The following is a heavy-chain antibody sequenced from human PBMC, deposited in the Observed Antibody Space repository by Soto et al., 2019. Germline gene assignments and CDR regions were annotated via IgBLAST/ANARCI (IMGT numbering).Heavy chain of an antibody. V-gene: IGHV4-31*03. D-gene: IGHD3-9*01. CDR1: GGSISSGGYY. CDR3: ARQVYDILTGYYAFDI. J-gene: IGHJ3*02. CDR2: IYYSGST. Sequence: SETLSLTCTVSGGSISSGGYYWSWIRQHPGKGLEWIGYIYYSGSTYYNPSLKSRVTISVDTSKNQFSLKLSSVTVADTAVYYCARQVYDILTGYYAFDIWGQGTMVTVSS.